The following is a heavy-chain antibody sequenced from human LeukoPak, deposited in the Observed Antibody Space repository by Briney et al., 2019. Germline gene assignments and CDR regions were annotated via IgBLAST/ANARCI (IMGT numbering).Heavy chain of an antibody. CDR3: ARDGYNDFDY. Sequence: GSLRLSCAASGFTFGSYSMNWVRQAPGKGLEWVSSISSSSSYIYYADSVKGRFTVSRDNAKNSLYLQMNSLRAEDTAVYYCARDGYNDFDYWGQGTLVTVSS. CDR1: GFTFGSYS. D-gene: IGHD5-24*01. V-gene: IGHV3-21*01. J-gene: IGHJ4*02. CDR2: ISSSSSYI.